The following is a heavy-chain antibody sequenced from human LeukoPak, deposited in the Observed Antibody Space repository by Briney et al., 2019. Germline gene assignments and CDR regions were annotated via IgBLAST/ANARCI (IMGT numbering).Heavy chain of an antibody. CDR1: GFTFSSYW. V-gene: IGHV3-7*03. D-gene: IGHD3-22*01. CDR2: IKQDGSEK. Sequence: GGSLRLSCAASGFTFSSYWMSWVRQAPGKGLEWVANIKQDGSEKYYVDSVKGRFTISRDNAKNSLYLQMNSLRVEDTALYYCARDPSRRYDSSGYYQYFDYWGQGILVTVSS. CDR3: ARDPSRRYDSSGYYQYFDY. J-gene: IGHJ4*02.